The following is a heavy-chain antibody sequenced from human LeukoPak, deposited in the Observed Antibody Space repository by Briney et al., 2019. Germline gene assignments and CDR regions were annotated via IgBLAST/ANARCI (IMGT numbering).Heavy chain of an antibody. CDR3: AKGYFDWLGPDYFDY. J-gene: IGHJ4*02. CDR1: TTFA. V-gene: IGHV3-23*01. Sequence: GGSLRLSCAAFTTFAMSWVRQAPGKGLEWVSAISGSGGSTYYADSVKGRFTISRDNSKNTLYLQMNSLRTEDTAVYYCAKGYFDWLGPDYFDYWGQGTLVTVSS. D-gene: IGHD3-9*01. CDR2: ISGSGGST.